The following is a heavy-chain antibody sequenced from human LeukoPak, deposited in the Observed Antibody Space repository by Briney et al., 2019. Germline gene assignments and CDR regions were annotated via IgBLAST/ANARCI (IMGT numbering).Heavy chain of an antibody. CDR1: GFTFSSYG. V-gene: IGHV3-23*01. D-gene: IGHD6-13*01. Sequence: GGSLRLSCAASGFTFSSYGMHWVRQAPGKGLEWVSAISGSGGSTYYADSVKGRFTISRDNSKNTLYLQMNSLRAEDTAVYYCAKLPYIAAAGTEREDFDYWGQGTLVTVSS. CDR3: AKLPYIAAAGTEREDFDY. CDR2: ISGSGGST. J-gene: IGHJ4*02.